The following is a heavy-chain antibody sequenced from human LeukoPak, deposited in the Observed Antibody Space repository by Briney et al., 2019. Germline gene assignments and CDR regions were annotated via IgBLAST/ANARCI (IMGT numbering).Heavy chain of an antibody. CDR2: IWYDGSNK. CDR1: GFTFSSYG. J-gene: IGHJ5*02. V-gene: IGHV3-33*01. Sequence: GGSLRPSCAASGFTFSSYGMHWVRQAPGKGLEWVAVIWYDGSNKYYADSVKGRFTISRDNSKNTLYLQMNSLRAEDTAVYYCARDGGYYDSSGYRGPNWFDPWGQGTLVTVSS. CDR3: ARDGGYYDSSGYRGPNWFDP. D-gene: IGHD3-22*01.